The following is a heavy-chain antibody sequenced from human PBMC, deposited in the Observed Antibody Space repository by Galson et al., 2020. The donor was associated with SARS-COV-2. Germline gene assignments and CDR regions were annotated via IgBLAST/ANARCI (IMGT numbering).Heavy chain of an antibody. CDR1: GYTFTTFY. J-gene: IGHJ4*02. CDR2: ISPYNSTT. V-gene: IGHV1-18*01. D-gene: IGHD2-15*01. Sequence: ASVKVSCKASGYTFTTFYITWVRQAPGQGLEWMGKISPYNSTTNYTQKLQGRVTMTTDTSTSTAYMELRSLTSDDTAVYYCARSLSLGDCSGGSCFFYWGQGTLVTVSS. CDR3: ARSLSLGDCSGGSCFFY.